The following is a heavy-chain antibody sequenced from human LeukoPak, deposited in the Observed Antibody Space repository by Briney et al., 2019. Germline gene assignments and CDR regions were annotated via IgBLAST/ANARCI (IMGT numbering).Heavy chain of an antibody. D-gene: IGHD2-8*01. CDR3: ARSVYSYSFDY. CDR2: IWYDGSNK. J-gene: IGHJ4*02. V-gene: IGHV3-33*08. Sequence: GRSLRLSCAASGLTFSGYAMHWVRQAPGKGLEWVAVIWYDGSNKYYADSVKGRFTISRDNSKNTLYLQMNSLRAEDTALYYCARSVYSYSFDYWGQGTLVTVSS. CDR1: GLTFSGYA.